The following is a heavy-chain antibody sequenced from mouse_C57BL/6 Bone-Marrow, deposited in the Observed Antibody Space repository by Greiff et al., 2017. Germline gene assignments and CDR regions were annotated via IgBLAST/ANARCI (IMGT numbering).Heavy chain of an antibody. CDR1: GFTFSDYG. Sequence: EVKLMESGGGLVQPGGSLKLSCAASGFTFSDYGMAWVRQAPRKGPEWVAFISNLAYSIYYADTVTGRFTISRENAKNTLYLEMSSQRSEDTAMDYCARNPYYYAMNYWGQGTSVTVSS. CDR2: ISNLAYSI. CDR3: ARNPYYYAMNY. J-gene: IGHJ4*01. V-gene: IGHV5-15*01.